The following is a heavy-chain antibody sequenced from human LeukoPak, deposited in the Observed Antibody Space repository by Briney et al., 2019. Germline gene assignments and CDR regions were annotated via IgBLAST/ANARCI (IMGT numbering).Heavy chain of an antibody. D-gene: IGHD4-17*01. CDR3: AREEGHGDYGIDY. J-gene: IGHJ4*02. CDR2: IKQDGSEK. Sequence: GGSLRLSCAASGLTFSSYAMSWVRQAPGKGLEWVANIKQDGSEKHYVDSVKGRFTISRDNAQNTLYLQMNSLRAEDTAVYFCAREEGHGDYGIDYWGQGTLVTVSS. V-gene: IGHV3-7*01. CDR1: GLTFSSYA.